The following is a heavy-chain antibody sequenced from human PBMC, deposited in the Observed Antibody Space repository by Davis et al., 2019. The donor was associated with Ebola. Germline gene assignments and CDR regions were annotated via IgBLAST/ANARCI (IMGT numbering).Heavy chain of an antibody. V-gene: IGHV4-34*01. J-gene: IGHJ6*02. CDR3: ARGRLLWFGEKGTYGMDV. CDR1: GGVVSGYY. D-gene: IGHD3-10*01. Sequence: PSETLSLTCAVYGGVVSGYYWSWIRQPPGKGLEWIGEINHSGSTNYNPFLKSRVTISVETYKNQFSLKLSSVTAADTAVYYCARGRLLWFGEKGTYGMDVWGQGTTLAVSS. CDR2: INHSGST.